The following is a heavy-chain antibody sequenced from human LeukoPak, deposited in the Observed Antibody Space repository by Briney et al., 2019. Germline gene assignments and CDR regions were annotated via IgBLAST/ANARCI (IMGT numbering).Heavy chain of an antibody. V-gene: IGHV1-2*02. D-gene: IGHD3/OR15-3a*01. J-gene: IGHJ4*02. CDR1: GYTFTDYY. CDR2: MNPNSGGT. CDR3: ARDLDWILDY. Sequence: GASVKVSCKTSGYTFTDYYMHWVRQAPGQGLEWMGWMNPNSGGTHYEQKFQDRVTLTRDTSITTAYMELSRLRSDDTAVYYCARDLDWILDYWGQGTLVTVSS.